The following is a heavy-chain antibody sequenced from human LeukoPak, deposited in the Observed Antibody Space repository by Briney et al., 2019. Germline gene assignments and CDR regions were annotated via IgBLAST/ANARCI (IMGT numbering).Heavy chain of an antibody. V-gene: IGHV1-18*01. J-gene: IGHJ4*02. Sequence: ASVKVSCKASGYTLTSYGISWVRQAPGQGLEWMGWISAYNGNTNYSQKLQGRVTMTTDTSTSTAYMELRSLRSDDTAVYYCARAIGNLLPYYYGSGSHYLVGGLFDYWGQGTLVTVSS. CDR2: ISAYNGNT. CDR1: GYTLTSYG. D-gene: IGHD3-10*01. CDR3: ARAIGNLLPYYYGSGSHYLVGGLFDY.